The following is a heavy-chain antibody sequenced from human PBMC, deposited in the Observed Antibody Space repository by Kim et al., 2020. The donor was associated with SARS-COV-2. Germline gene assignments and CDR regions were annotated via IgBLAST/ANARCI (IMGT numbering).Heavy chain of an antibody. CDR1: GFTFSSYW. CDR3: ARVDVVVVAATHSFDY. J-gene: IGHJ4*02. D-gene: IGHD2-15*01. CDR2: IKQDGSEK. V-gene: IGHV3-7*01. Sequence: GGSLRLSCAASGFTFSSYWMSWVRQAPGKGLEWVANIKQDGSEKYYVDSVKGRFTISRDNAKNSLYLQMNSLRAEDTAVYYCARVDVVVVAATHSFDYWGQGTLVTVSS.